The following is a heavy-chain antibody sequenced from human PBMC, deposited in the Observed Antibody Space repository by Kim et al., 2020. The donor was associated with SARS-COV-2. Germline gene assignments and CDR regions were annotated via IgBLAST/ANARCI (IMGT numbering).Heavy chain of an antibody. J-gene: IGHJ4*02. CDR2: IKSKTDGGTT. CDR3: TSPEQYYYDSSGYYFDFDY. D-gene: IGHD3-22*01. CDR1: GFTSSNAW. Sequence: GGSLRLSCAASGFTSSNAWMSWVRQAPGKGLEWVGRIKSKTDGGTTDYAAPVKGRFTISRDDSKNTLYLQMNSLKTEDTAVYYCTSPEQYYYDSSGYYFDFDYWGQGTLVTVSS. V-gene: IGHV3-15*01.